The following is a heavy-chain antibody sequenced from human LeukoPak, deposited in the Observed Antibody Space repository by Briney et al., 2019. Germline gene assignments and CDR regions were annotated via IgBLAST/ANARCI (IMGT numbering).Heavy chain of an antibody. J-gene: IGHJ4*02. CDR3: TREGEYCSGGSCHASY. Sequence: GGSLRLSCAASGFTFSSYAMSWVRQAPGKGLEWVSAISGSGGSTYYADSVKGRFTISRDNSKNTLYLQMNSLRAEDTAVYYCTREGEYCSGGSCHASYWGQGTLVTVSS. D-gene: IGHD2-15*01. CDR1: GFTFSSYA. CDR2: ISGSGGST. V-gene: IGHV3-23*01.